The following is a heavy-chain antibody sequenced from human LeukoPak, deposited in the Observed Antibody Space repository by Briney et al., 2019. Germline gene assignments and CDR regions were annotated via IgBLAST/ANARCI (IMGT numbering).Heavy chain of an antibody. CDR1: GGSFNAYY. CDR3: ARATLQLERRPFDY. V-gene: IGHV4-34*01. D-gene: IGHD1-1*01. Sequence: PSETLSLTCAVYGGSFNAYYWSWSRQPPGKGLEWIGEINHSGSTNYNSSLKSRVTISVDTSKNQFSLKLSSVTAADTAIYYCARATLQLERRPFDYWGQGTLVTVSS. J-gene: IGHJ4*02. CDR2: INHSGST.